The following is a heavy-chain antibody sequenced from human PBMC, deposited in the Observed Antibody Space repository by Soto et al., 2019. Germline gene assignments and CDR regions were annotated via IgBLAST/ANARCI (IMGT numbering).Heavy chain of an antibody. Sequence: PSETLSLTCSVSGASITSRDYYWNWIRQPPGRGLEWIGCIYYSGNTYYNPSLKSRVTVSVDTSKNQFSLKLSSVTAADTAVYYCARHPSDFWFDPWGQGTLVTVSS. V-gene: IGHV4-39*01. CDR2: IYYSGNT. J-gene: IGHJ5*02. D-gene: IGHD2-21*02. CDR1: GASITSRDYY. CDR3: ARHPSDFWFDP.